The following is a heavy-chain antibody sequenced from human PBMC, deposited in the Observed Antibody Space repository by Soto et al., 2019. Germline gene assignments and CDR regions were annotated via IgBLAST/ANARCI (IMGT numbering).Heavy chain of an antibody. CDR3: ARPGDYGHYYGMDV. CDR2: IIPIFGTA. V-gene: IGHV1-69*12. J-gene: IGHJ6*02. CDR1: GGTFSSYA. D-gene: IGHD4-17*01. Sequence: QVQLVQSGAEVKKPGSSVKVSCKASGGTFSSYAISWVRQAPGQGLEWMGGIIPIFGTANYAQKFQGRVTITADEXXXXXXXXXXXXXXXXXXXXXXARPGDYGHYYGMDVWGQGTTVTVSS.